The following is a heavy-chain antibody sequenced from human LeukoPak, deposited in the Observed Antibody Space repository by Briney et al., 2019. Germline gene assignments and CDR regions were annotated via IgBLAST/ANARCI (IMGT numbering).Heavy chain of an antibody. CDR1: GFTFSNAW. CDR3: TTDLDYYDSSGYYSQSDFDY. Sequence: GGSLRLSCAASGFTFSNAWMTWVRQAPRKGLEWVGRIKSKTDGGTTDYAAPVKGRFTISRDDSKNTLYLQMNSLKTEDTAVYYCTTDLDYYDSSGYYSQSDFDYWGQGTLVTVSS. CDR2: IKSKTDGGTT. J-gene: IGHJ4*02. D-gene: IGHD3-22*01. V-gene: IGHV3-15*01.